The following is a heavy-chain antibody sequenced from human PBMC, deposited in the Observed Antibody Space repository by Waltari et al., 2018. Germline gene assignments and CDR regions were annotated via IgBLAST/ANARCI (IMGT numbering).Heavy chain of an antibody. CDR1: GCPIRSSSYY. J-gene: IGHJ5*02. D-gene: IGHD3-3*02. Sequence: QLQLQESGPGLVKPSETLSLTCTVSGCPIRSSSYYWGWIRQPPGKGLEWIGSISYSGSTYYNTSLMSRVTISVDTSKNQFSLKLTSVIAAETAVFYCARFSKSANWIDPWGQGTLVTVSS. CDR2: ISYSGST. CDR3: ARFSKSANWIDP. V-gene: IGHV4-39*01.